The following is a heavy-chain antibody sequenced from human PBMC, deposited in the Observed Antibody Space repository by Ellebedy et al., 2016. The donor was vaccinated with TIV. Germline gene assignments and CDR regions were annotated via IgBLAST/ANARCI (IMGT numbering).Heavy chain of an antibody. Sequence: AASVKVSCKASGYTFTGYYMHWVRQAPGQGLEWMGWINPNSGGTNYAQKFQGRVTMTRDTSISTAYMELSRLRSDDTAVYYCARDSQLWLLVTGFDYWGQGTLVTVSS. J-gene: IGHJ4*02. V-gene: IGHV1-2*02. CDR2: INPNSGGT. CDR1: GYTFTGYY. D-gene: IGHD5-18*01. CDR3: ARDSQLWLLVTGFDY.